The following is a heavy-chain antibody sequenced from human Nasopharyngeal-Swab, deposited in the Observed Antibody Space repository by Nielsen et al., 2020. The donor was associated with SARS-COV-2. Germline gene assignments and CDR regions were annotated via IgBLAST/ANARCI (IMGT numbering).Heavy chain of an antibody. Sequence: LRLSCTVSGGSISSGGYYWSWIRQHPGKGLEWIGYIYYSGSTYYNPSLKSRVTISVDTPKNQFSLKLSFVTAADTAVYYCAREVVPAAIPYYYYGMDVWGQGTTVTVSS. D-gene: IGHD2-2*01. CDR3: AREVVPAAIPYYYYGMDV. J-gene: IGHJ6*02. CDR1: GGSISSGGYY. CDR2: IYYSGST. V-gene: IGHV4-31*03.